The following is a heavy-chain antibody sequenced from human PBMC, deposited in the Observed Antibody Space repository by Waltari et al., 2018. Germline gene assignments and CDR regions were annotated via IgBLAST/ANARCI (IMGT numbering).Heavy chain of an antibody. D-gene: IGHD3-16*01. J-gene: IGHJ4*02. CDR3: ARGGLGDY. Sequence: QVQLVESGGGVVQPGRSLRLSCAASGFNFSSYAMHWVRQAPGKGLEWVAVISYDGSNKYYADSVKGRFTISRDNSKNTLYLQMNSLRAEDTAVYYCARGGLGDYWGQGTLVTVSS. CDR2: ISYDGSNK. CDR1: GFNFSSYA. V-gene: IGHV3-30-3*01.